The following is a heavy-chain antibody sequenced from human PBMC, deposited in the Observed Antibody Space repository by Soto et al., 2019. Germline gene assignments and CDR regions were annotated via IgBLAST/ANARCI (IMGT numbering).Heavy chain of an antibody. CDR1: GFTFSSYG. D-gene: IGHD1-26*01. CDR3: ARAVSGSQYYYYGMDV. Sequence: GGSLRLSCAASGFTFSSYGMHWVRQAPGKGLEWVAVIWYDGSNKYYADSVKGRFTISRDNSKNTLYLQMNSLRAEDTAVYYCARAVSGSQYYYYGMDVWGQGTTVTVSS. V-gene: IGHV3-33*01. J-gene: IGHJ6*02. CDR2: IWYDGSNK.